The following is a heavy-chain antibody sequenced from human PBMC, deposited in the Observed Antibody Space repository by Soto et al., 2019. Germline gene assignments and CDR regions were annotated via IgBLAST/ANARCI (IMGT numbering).Heavy chain of an antibody. CDR3: AKDHFFGDYPEIDY. CDR1: GFTFSSYA. J-gene: IGHJ4*02. Sequence: PGGSLRLSCAASGFTFSSYAMSWVRQAPGKGLEWVSAISGSGGSTYYADSVKGRFTISRDNSKNTLYLQMNSLRAEDTAVYYCAKDHFFGDYPEIDYWGQGTLVTVSS. V-gene: IGHV3-23*01. D-gene: IGHD4-17*01. CDR2: ISGSGGST.